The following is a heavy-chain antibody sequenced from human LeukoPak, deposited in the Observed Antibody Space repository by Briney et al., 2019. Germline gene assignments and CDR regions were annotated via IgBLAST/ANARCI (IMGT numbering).Heavy chain of an antibody. CDR1: GYTFTGYY. V-gene: IGHV1-2*02. J-gene: IGHJ4*02. CDR2: INPNSGGT. CDR3: ARDVRTYYYDSSGYGY. D-gene: IGHD3-22*01. Sequence: ASVKVSCKASGYTFTGYYMHWVRQAPGQGLEWMGGINPNSGGTNYAQKFQGRVTMTRDTSISTAYMELSRLRSDDTAVYYCARDVRTYYYDSSGYGYWGQGTLVTVSS.